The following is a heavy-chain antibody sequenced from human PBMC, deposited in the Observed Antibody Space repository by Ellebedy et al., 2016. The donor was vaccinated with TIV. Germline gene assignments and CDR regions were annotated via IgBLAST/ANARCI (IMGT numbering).Heavy chain of an antibody. CDR2: IMPIFGTA. CDR1: GYTFTGYY. Sequence: AASVKVSCQASGYTFTGYYMHWVRQAPGQGLEWMGGIMPIFGTANYAQKFQGRVTITADESTSTAYMELSSLRSEDTAVYVCARGNYGDDPFDYWGQGTLVTVSS. CDR3: ARGNYGDDPFDY. V-gene: IGHV1-69*13. J-gene: IGHJ4*02. D-gene: IGHD4-17*01.